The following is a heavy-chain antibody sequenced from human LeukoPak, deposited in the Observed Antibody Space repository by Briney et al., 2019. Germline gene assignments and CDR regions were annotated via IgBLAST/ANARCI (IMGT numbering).Heavy chain of an antibody. V-gene: IGHV4-38-2*02. CDR3: ARDGVFHDSDGYDY. CDR1: NYSITSGYF. D-gene: IGHD3-22*01. CDR2: IYHSGTT. Sequence: SETLSLTCAVSNYSITSGYFWGWIRQPPGKGLEWIASIYHSGTTYYNPSLRNRVTLFVDTSKNQFSLELTSLTAADTAVYYCARDGVFHDSDGYDYWGQGTLVTVSS. J-gene: IGHJ4*02.